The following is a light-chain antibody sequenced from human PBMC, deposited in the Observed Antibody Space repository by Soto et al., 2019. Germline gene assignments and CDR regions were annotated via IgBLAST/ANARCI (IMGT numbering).Light chain of an antibody. CDR2: SAS. J-gene: IGKJ3*01. CDR3: QHYGSSPFT. Sequence: EIVLTQSPGTLSLSPGERATLSCRASQSVSSSYLAWYQQKPGQAPRLLIYSASSRATGIPDRFSGSGSGTDFTLIISRLEPEDFAVSYCQHYGSSPFTFGPGTKVDIK. CDR1: QSVSSSY. V-gene: IGKV3-20*01.